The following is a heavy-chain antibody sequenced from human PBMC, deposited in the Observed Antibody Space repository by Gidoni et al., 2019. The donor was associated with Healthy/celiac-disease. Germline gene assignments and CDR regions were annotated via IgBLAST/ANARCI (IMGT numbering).Heavy chain of an antibody. CDR2: ISYDGSNK. D-gene: IGHD1-26*01. Sequence: QAPGKGLEWVAVISYDGSNKYYADSVKGRFTISRDNSKNTLYLQMNSLIAEDTAVYYCAAAEGAREDDWGQGTLVTVSA. CDR3: AAAEGAREDD. V-gene: IGHV3-30*03. J-gene: IGHJ4*02.